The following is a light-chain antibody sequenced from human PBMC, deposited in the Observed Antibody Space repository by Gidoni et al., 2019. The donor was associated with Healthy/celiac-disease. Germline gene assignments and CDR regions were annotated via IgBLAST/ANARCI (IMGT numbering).Light chain of an antibody. CDR3: QQSYSTPGYT. CDR2: AAS. Sequence: DIHMTQSSYSLTASVGDNVTITCRSSKSITSYLHWYQQRPGKAPKLLIYAASSLQSGVPSKFSGSASVTDFTLTISSLQPEDFATYYCQQSYSTPGYTFGQGTKLQI. CDR1: KSITSY. V-gene: IGKV1-39*01. J-gene: IGKJ2*01.